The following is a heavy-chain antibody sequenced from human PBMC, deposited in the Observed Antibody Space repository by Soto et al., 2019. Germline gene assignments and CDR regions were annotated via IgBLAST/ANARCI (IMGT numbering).Heavy chain of an antibody. CDR2: INGGGGST. V-gene: IGHV3-23*01. J-gene: IGHJ3*02. CDR1: GFTFSNYA. D-gene: IGHD4-17*01. CDR3: AKDPWVTVTGASDM. Sequence: EVQLLESGGGLVQPGGSLRLSCEASGFTFSNYAMSWVRQAPEKGLEWVSTINGGGGSTYYADSVKGRFTSSRDNLKNTLFLQMNSLRAEDTAVYYCAKDPWVTVTGASDMWGQGTMVTVSS.